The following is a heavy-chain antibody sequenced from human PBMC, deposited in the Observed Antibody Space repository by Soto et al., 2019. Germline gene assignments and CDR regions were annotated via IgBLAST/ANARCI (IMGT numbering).Heavy chain of an antibody. D-gene: IGHD2-15*01. J-gene: IGHJ6*02. V-gene: IGHV1-58*01. CDR1: GFTFTSSA. CDR3: ASWRGSGGRQGRLYGMDV. Sequence: GASVKVSCKASGFTFTSSAVQWVRQARGQRLEWIGWIVVGSGNTNYAQKFQERVTITRDMSTSTAYMELSSLRSEDTAVYYCASWRGSGGRQGRLYGMDVWGQGTTVTVSS. CDR2: IVVGSGNT.